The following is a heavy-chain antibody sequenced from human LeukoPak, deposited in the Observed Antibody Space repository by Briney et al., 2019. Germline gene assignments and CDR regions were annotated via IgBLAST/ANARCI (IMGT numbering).Heavy chain of an antibody. J-gene: IGHJ4*02. D-gene: IGHD1-26*01. V-gene: IGHV1-69*06. CDR3: ARDRGIVGATTPFDY. CDR1: GYTFTSYA. CDR2: IIPIFGTA. Sequence: SVKVSCKASGYTFTSYAMNWVRQAPGQGLEWMGGIIPIFGTANYAQKFQGRVTITADKSTSTAYMELSSLRSEDTAVYYCARDRGIVGATTPFDYWGQGTLVTVSS.